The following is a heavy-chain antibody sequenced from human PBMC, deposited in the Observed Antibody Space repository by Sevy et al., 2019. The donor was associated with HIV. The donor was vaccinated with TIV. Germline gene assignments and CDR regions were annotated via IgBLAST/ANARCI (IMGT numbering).Heavy chain of an antibody. Sequence: GGSLRLSCAASGFAFYDYSMSWIRQAPGKGLEWVATLSFGCGKINYADSVKGRFTISRDNSKNSFYLQMDNLRVEDTALYYCASDGCTRPHDYWGQGTRVTVSS. V-gene: IGHV3-23*01. D-gene: IGHD2-8*01. CDR3: ASDGCTRPHDY. CDR1: GFAFYDYS. J-gene: IGHJ4*02. CDR2: LSFGCGKI.